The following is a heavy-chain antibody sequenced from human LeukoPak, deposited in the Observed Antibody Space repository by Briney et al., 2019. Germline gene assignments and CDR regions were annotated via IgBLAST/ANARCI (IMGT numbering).Heavy chain of an antibody. Sequence: ASVKVSCKASGYTFTGYYMHWVRQAPGQGLEWMGWINPNSGGTNYAQKFQGRVTMARDTSISTAYMELSRLRSDDTAVYYCARDPHKENSSTNWGQGTLVTVSS. V-gene: IGHV1-2*02. D-gene: IGHD6-13*01. CDR3: ARDPHKENSSTN. CDR1: GYTFTGYY. J-gene: IGHJ4*02. CDR2: INPNSGGT.